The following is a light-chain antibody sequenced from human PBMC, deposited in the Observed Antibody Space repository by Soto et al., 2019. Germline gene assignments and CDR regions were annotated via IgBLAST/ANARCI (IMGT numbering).Light chain of an antibody. CDR3: QQRNDWVT. Sequence: EIVLTQSPGTLSLSPGERATLSCRTSQSVRSSYLAWYQQKPGQAPRLLIYGASSRATGIPDRFSGRGSGTDFTLTIYRLEPEDSGVYYCQQRNDWVTFGGGTKVEIK. J-gene: IGKJ4*01. CDR1: QSVRSSY. CDR2: GAS. V-gene: IGKV3D-20*02.